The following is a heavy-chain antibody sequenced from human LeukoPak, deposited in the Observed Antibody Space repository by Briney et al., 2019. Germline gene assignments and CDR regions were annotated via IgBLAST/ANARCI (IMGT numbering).Heavy chain of an antibody. CDR1: GYTFTSYG. D-gene: IGHD4-17*01. CDR3: AKDLHSAVTTPDY. V-gene: IGHV1-2*02. Sequence: ASVKVSCKASGYTFTSYGISWVRQAPGQGLEWMGWISPNTGGTNYAQEFLGRVTMTRDTSISTAYMDLSRLRSDDTAVYYCAKDLHSAVTTPDYWGQGTLVTVSS. CDR2: ISPNTGGT. J-gene: IGHJ4*02.